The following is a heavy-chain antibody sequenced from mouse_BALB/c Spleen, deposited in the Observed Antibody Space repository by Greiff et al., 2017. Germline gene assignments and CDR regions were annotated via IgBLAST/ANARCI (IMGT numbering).Heavy chain of an antibody. CDR2: ISSGGSYT. Sequence: DVKLVESGGGLVKPGGSLKLSCAASGFTFSSYAMSWVRQSPEKRLEWVAEISSGGSYTYYPDTVTGRFTISRDNAKNTLYLEMSSLRSEDTAMYYCARDGYGNYYAMDYWGQGTSVTVSS. D-gene: IGHD2-2*01. J-gene: IGHJ4*01. CDR3: ARDGYGNYYAMDY. CDR1: GFTFSSYA. V-gene: IGHV5-9-4*01.